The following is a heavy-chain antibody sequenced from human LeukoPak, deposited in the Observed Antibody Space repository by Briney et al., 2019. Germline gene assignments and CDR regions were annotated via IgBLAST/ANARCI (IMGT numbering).Heavy chain of an antibody. D-gene: IGHD3-10*01. J-gene: IGHJ6*03. CDR2: MNPNSGNT. Sequence: ASVKVSCKASGYTFTSYDINWVRQATGQGLEWMGWMNPNSGNTGYAQKFQGRVTMTRNTSISTAYMELSSLRSEDTAVYYCARAGRITMVRGVIIKVPYYYYYMDVWGKETTVTVSS. V-gene: IGHV1-8*01. CDR1: GYTFTSYD. CDR3: ARAGRITMVRGVIIKVPYYYYYMDV.